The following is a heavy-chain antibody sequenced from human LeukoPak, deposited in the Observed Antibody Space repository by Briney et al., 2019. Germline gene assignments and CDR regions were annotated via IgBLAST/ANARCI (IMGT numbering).Heavy chain of an antibody. J-gene: IGHJ4*02. Sequence: PGGSLRLSCAVSGFTVRSYWMSWVRQAPGKGLVWVSRISSDGTIISYADSVKGRFTLSRDTAKNTLYLQMNSLRAEDTAVYYCARDLHINYYYSSAYYCWGQGTLVTVSS. CDR2: ISSDGTII. V-gene: IGHV3-74*01. D-gene: IGHD3-22*01. CDR3: ARDLHINYYYSSAYYC. CDR1: GFTVRSYW.